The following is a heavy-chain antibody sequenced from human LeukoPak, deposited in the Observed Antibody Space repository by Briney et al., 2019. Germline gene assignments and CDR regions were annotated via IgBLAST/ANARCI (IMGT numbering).Heavy chain of an antibody. J-gene: IGHJ4*02. D-gene: IGHD2-2*01. V-gene: IGHV3-23*01. Sequence: GGSRRLSCAASGFTFSSYAMSWVRQAPGKGLEWVSAISGSGGSTYYADYVKGRFTISRDNSKNTLYLQMNSLRAEDTAVYYCAKDLGYCSSTRCFLDYWGQGTLVTVSS. CDR1: GFTFSSYA. CDR3: AKDLGYCSSTRCFLDY. CDR2: ISGSGGST.